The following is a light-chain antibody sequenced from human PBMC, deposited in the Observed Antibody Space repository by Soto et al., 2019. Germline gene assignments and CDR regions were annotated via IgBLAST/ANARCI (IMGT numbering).Light chain of an antibody. V-gene: IGKV3-20*01. CDR2: DAS. Sequence: EIVLTQSPGTLSLSPGERATLSCRASQTVSSSYLDWYQQKPGQAPRLLIYDASTTATGIPDRFSGSGSGTDFTLTISRLEPEDFAVYYCHQYGSSPRTFGQGTKLEIK. CDR1: QTVSSSY. J-gene: IGKJ2*01. CDR3: HQYGSSPRT.